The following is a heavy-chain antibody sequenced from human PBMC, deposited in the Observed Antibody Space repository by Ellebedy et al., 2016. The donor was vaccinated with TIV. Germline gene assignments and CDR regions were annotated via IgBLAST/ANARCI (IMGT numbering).Heavy chain of an antibody. V-gene: IGHV3-7*01. CDR2: IRQEGDEI. J-gene: IGHJ5*02. D-gene: IGHD4-17*01. CDR3: ARRASYGDYAVQVNPWFDP. CDR1: GFSFRSYW. Sequence: GESLKISCVAPGFSFRSYWMTWVRQAPGKGLEWVAKIRQEGDEIYYVESVKGRFTISRDNAKNSLFLQMNSLRVEDTAVYYCARRASYGDYAVQVNPWFDPWGQGTLVTVSS.